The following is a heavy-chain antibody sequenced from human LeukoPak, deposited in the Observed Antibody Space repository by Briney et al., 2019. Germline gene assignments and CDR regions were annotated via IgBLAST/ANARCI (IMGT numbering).Heavy chain of an antibody. J-gene: IGHJ4*02. Sequence: GGSLRLSCAASGFTFSGSAMHWVRQASGKGLEWVGRIRSKANSYATAYAASVKGRLTISRDDSKNTAYLQMNTLKTEDTAVYYCTRQRDDFWSGSDYWGQGTLVTVSS. CDR2: IRSKANSYAT. V-gene: IGHV3-73*01. D-gene: IGHD3-3*01. CDR1: GFTFSGSA. CDR3: TRQRDDFWSGSDY.